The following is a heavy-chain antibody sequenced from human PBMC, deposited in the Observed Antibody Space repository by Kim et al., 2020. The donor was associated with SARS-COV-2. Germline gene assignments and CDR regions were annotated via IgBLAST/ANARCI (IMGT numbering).Heavy chain of an antibody. V-gene: IGHV1-3*01. Sequence: ASVKVSCKASGYTFTSYAMHWVRQAPGQRLEWMGWINAGNGNTKYSQKFKGRVTITRDTSASTAYMELSSLRSEDTAVYYCARDGRITIFGVVIRGPYYGMDVWGQGTTVTVSS. CDR3: ARDGRITIFGVVIRGPYYGMDV. D-gene: IGHD3-3*01. CDR1: GYTFTSYA. CDR2: INAGNGNT. J-gene: IGHJ6*02.